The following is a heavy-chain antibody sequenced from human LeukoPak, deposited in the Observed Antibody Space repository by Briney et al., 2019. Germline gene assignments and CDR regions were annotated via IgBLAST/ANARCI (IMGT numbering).Heavy chain of an antibody. J-gene: IGHJ6*02. CDR1: GYTFTSYG. D-gene: IGHD2-21*02. Sequence: ASVKVSCKASGYTFTSYGISWVRQAPGQGLEWMGWISAYNGNTNYAQKLQGRVTMTTDTSTSTAYMELRSLRSDDTAVYYCARGGGVEVDCGGDCPHYYYYGMDVWGQGTTVTVS. CDR3: ARGGGVEVDCGGDCPHYYYYGMDV. CDR2: ISAYNGNT. V-gene: IGHV1-18*01.